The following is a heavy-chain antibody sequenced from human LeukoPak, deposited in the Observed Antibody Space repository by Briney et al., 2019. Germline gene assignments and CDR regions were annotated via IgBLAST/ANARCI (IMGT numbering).Heavy chain of an antibody. V-gene: IGHV4-38-2*02. CDR3: ARGGSSGWYLVY. CDR1: GYSISSGYY. CDR2: INHSGST. J-gene: IGHJ4*02. Sequence: SETLSLTCTVSGYSISSGYYWSWIRQPPGKGLEWIGEINHSGSTNYNPSLKSRVTISVDTSKNQFSLKLSSVTAADTAVYYCARGGSSGWYLVYWGQGTLVTVSS. D-gene: IGHD6-19*01.